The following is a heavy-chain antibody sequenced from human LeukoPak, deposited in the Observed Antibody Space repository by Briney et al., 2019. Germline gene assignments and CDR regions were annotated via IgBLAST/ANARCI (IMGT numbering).Heavy chain of an antibody. CDR1: GFIFKNAW. V-gene: IGHV3-15*01. Sequence: GGSLRLSCAASGFIFKNAWMSWVRQAPGKGLEWVGRIKSKTDGGTADYAAPVKGRFTISRDDSKNTLYLQVNNLKTEDTAVYYCTSQSHTQGSWGQGTLVTVSS. J-gene: IGHJ4*02. CDR3: TSQSHTQGS. CDR2: IKSKTDGGTA.